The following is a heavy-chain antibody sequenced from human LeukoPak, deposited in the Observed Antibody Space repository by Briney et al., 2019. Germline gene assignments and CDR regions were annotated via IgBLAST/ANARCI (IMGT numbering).Heavy chain of an antibody. V-gene: IGHV3-23*01. Sequence: GGSLRLSCAGSEFTFSNYAMSWVRQAPGKGLEWVSAITGSGDYTNYADSVKGRFTISRDNSKNTLYLQMNSLRAEDTAVYYCAKRQYISSGDFDYWGQGTLVTVSS. CDR3: AKRQYISSGDFDY. CDR2: ITGSGDYT. J-gene: IGHJ4*02. D-gene: IGHD6-13*01. CDR1: EFTFSNYA.